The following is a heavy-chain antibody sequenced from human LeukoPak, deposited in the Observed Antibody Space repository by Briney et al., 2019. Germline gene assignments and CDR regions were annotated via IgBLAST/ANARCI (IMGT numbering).Heavy chain of an antibody. V-gene: IGHV1-18*01. CDR3: ARDVEMATIYAFDI. Sequence: NLQGRVTMTTDTSTSTTYMELRSLRSDDTAVYYCARDVEMATIYAFDIWGQGTMVTVSS. D-gene: IGHD5-24*01. J-gene: IGHJ3*02.